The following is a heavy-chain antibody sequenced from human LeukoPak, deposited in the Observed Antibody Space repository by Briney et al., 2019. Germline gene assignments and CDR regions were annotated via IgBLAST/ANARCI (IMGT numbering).Heavy chain of an antibody. CDR2: IYYSGST. Sequence: SETLSLTCTVSGGSISSYYWSWIRQPPGKGLEWIGYIYYSGSTNYNPSLKSRVTISVDMSKNQFSLKLSSVTAADTAVYYCARHPLYCSSTSCYTGDYWGQGTLVTVSS. CDR3: ARHPLYCSSTSCYTGDY. V-gene: IGHV4-59*01. CDR1: GGSISSYY. J-gene: IGHJ4*02. D-gene: IGHD2-2*02.